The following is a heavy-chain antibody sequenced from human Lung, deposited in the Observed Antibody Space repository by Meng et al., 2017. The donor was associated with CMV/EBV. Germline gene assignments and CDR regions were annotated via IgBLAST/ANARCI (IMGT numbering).Heavy chain of an antibody. Sequence: VQAEARAQGLVTPSQTLALTCTVSGCSISSGGYYWSWIRQHPGKGLEWIGYIHSSGSTYYNPSLRSRLTISVDTSKNQFSLKLSSVAAADTAVYYCARASYGSGSPLGESWFDPWGQGTLVTVSS. CDR3: ARASYGSGSPLGESWFDP. CDR1: GCSISSGGYY. CDR2: IHSSGST. J-gene: IGHJ5*02. D-gene: IGHD3-10*01. V-gene: IGHV4-31*03.